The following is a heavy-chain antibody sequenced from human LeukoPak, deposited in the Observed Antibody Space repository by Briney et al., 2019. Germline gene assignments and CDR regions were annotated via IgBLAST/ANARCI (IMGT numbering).Heavy chain of an antibody. J-gene: IGHJ6*03. D-gene: IGHD6-13*01. CDR3: ARVVGLTGYSSSWYSGYYYYMDV. V-gene: IGHV1-69*06. CDR2: IIPIFGTT. Sequence: SVKVSCKASGGTFSSYAISWVRQAPGQGLEWMGGIIPIFGTTNYAQKFQDRVTITADKSTSTAYMELSSLRSEDTAVYYCARVVGLTGYSSSWYSGYYYYMDVWGKGTTVTVS. CDR1: GGTFSSYA.